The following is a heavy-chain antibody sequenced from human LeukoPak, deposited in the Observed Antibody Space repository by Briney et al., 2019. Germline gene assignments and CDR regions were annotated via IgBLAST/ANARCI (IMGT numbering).Heavy chain of an antibody. CDR2: IKQDGSEK. J-gene: IGHJ4*02. Sequence: TGGSLRLSCAASGFTFSNYWMSWVRQAPGKGLEWVANIKQDGSEKYYVDSVKGRFTISRDSSKNTLYLQMNSLRAEDTAVYYCARRSGIAVAGAFDYWGQGTLVTVSS. V-gene: IGHV3-7*03. D-gene: IGHD6-19*01. CDR1: GFTFSNYW. CDR3: ARRSGIAVAGAFDY.